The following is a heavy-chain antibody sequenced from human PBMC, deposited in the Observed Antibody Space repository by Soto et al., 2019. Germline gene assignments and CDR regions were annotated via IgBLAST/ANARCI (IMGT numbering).Heavy chain of an antibody. Sequence: SQTLSLTCAISGDSVSGNSATWNWIRQSPSRGLEWLGRTYYRSKWYNDYAVFLKGRLTINPDTAKNQFSLHLNSVTPEDTAIYYCARAMPMIFGIVMVFDSWGRGTLVTVSS. CDR2: TYYRSKWYN. D-gene: IGHD3-3*01. V-gene: IGHV6-1*01. CDR1: GDSVSGNSAT. CDR3: ARAMPMIFGIVMVFDS. J-gene: IGHJ4*02.